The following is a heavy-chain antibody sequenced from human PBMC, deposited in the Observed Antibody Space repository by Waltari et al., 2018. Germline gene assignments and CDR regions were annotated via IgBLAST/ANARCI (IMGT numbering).Heavy chain of an antibody. CDR3: AKDAFGNTYLDH. J-gene: IGHJ4*02. CDR1: GFPISSYG. V-gene: IGHV3-33*06. D-gene: IGHD3-10*01. Sequence: QVQLVESGGGVVQPGMSLRLSCAASGFPISSYGMPWGRQAPGKGLEWVALIWFDGGQTYYADSVRGRFTISRDNSKNTLYLDMNSLKLNDTAIYYCAKDAFGNTYLDHWGQGTLVAVAS. CDR2: IWFDGGQT.